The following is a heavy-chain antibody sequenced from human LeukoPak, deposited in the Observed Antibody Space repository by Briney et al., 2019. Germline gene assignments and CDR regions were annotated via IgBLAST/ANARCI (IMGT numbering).Heavy chain of an antibody. Sequence: SETLSLTCTVSGGSIRSSSYYWGWIRQPPGKGLEWIGSIYYSGSTYYNPSLKSRVTISVDTSKNQFSLKLSSVTAADTAVYNCARDRGLYYYDSSAPAPFDLWGRGTLVTVSS. V-gene: IGHV4-39*07. J-gene: IGHJ2*01. CDR3: ARDRGLYYYDSSAPAPFDL. CDR2: IYYSGST. D-gene: IGHD3-22*01. CDR1: GGSIRSSSYY.